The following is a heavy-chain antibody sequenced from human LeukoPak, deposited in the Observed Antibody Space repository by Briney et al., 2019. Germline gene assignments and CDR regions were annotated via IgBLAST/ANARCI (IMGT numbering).Heavy chain of an antibody. Sequence: PGGSLRLSCAAYGFTFSTYIMNWVRQAPGKGLEWISYIYSSNSSIYYADSVKGRFTISRDNAKNSLYLQMNSLRDEDTAVYYCARDRLGAWSFDIWGQGTMVTVSS. CDR3: ARDRLGAWSFDI. D-gene: IGHD7-27*01. V-gene: IGHV3-48*02. J-gene: IGHJ3*02. CDR1: GFTFSTYI. CDR2: IYSSNSSI.